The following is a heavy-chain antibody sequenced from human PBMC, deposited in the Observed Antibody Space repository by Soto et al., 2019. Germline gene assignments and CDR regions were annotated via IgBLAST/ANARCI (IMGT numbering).Heavy chain of an antibody. Sequence: EVQLLESGGGLVQPGGSLRISCAASGFTFSSYVMNWVRQAPGKGLEWVSGIRGSGGDTFYADSVKGRFTISRDKSKNTLYRQMNSLRAEDTAVYYCARGPRAPPPHDYGMDVWGQGTTVTVSS. CDR3: ARGPRAPPPHDYGMDV. CDR1: GFTFSSYV. CDR2: IRGSGGDT. J-gene: IGHJ6*02. V-gene: IGHV3-23*01.